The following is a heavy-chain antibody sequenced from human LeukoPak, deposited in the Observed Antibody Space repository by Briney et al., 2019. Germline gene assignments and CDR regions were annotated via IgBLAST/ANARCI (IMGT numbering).Heavy chain of an antibody. Sequence: PGGSLRLSCAASGSTFSDYYMSWIRQAPGKGLEWVSYISSSGSTIYYADSVKGRFTISRDNAKNSLSLQMNSLRAEDTAVYYCATPPDTAMVTVRDYWGQGTLVTVSS. D-gene: IGHD5-18*01. CDR2: ISSSGSTI. J-gene: IGHJ4*02. CDR1: GSTFSDYY. V-gene: IGHV3-11*01. CDR3: ATPPDTAMVTVRDY.